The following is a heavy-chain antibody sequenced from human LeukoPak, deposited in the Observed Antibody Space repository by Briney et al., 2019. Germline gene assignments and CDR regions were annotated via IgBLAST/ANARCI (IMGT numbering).Heavy chain of an antibody. D-gene: IGHD6-13*01. CDR3: GSSYDYYYYGMDV. CDR1: GGSISSGGYY. Sequence: PSETLSLTCTVSGGSISSGGYYWSWIRQHPGKGLEWIGYIYYSGSTYYNPSLKSRVTISVDTSKNQFSLKLSSVTAADTAVYYCGSSYDYYYYGMDVWGQGTTVTVSS. J-gene: IGHJ6*02. CDR2: IYYSGST. V-gene: IGHV4-31*03.